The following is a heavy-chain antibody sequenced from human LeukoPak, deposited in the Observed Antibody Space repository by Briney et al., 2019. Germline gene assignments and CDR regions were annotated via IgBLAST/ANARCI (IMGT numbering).Heavy chain of an antibody. D-gene: IGHD1-1*01. V-gene: IGHV4-39*07. Sequence: SETLSLTCTVSGGSMTNNTFYWGWIRQPPGKGLEWIGSIYHTGPTYYNPSLKSRVTISVDTSKNQFSLKLSSVTAADTAVYYCARAKYTTLPSAFDVWGQGTMVTVSS. J-gene: IGHJ3*01. CDR1: GGSMTNNTFY. CDR3: ARAKYTTLPSAFDV. CDR2: IYHTGPT.